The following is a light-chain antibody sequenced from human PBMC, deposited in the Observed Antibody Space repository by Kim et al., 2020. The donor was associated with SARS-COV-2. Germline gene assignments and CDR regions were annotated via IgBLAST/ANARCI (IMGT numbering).Light chain of an antibody. J-gene: IGLJ3*02. V-gene: IGLV2-14*03. CDR1: SRDVGGYDY. CDR3: CSFTRSSTWV. Sequence: GQSITISCTGTSRDVGGYDYVSWYQQHPGKAPKLMIYHVTKRPSGISNRFSGSKSGNTASLTISGLQAEDEAEYYCCSFTRSSTWVFGGGTQLTVL. CDR2: HVT.